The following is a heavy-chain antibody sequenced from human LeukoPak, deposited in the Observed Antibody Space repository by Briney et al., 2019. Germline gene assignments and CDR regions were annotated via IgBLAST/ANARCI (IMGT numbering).Heavy chain of an antibody. CDR1: GFTFSSYG. J-gene: IGHJ4*02. V-gene: IGHV3-30*02. CDR3: AKEFNTRVDY. CDR2: IRYDGSNK. Sequence: PGGSLRLSCAASGFTFSSYGMHWVRQAPGKGLKWVAFIRYDGSNKYYADSVKGRFTISRDNSKNTLYLQMNSLRAEDTAVYYCAKEFNTRVDYWGQGTLVTVSS.